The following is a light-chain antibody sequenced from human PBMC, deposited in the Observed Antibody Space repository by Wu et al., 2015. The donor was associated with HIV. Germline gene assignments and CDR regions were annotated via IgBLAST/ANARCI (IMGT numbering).Light chain of an antibody. CDR3: QQYNNWPPWT. Sequence: EIVMTQSPATLSASPGERVILSCRASQSISRDLAWYQHRPGRTPRLLIYDASARVSDIPARFSGTGSGTEFTLTISSLQSEDFAVYYCQQYNNWPPWTFGQGTRVEIK. J-gene: IGKJ1*01. CDR1: QSISRD. CDR2: DAS. V-gene: IGKV3-15*01.